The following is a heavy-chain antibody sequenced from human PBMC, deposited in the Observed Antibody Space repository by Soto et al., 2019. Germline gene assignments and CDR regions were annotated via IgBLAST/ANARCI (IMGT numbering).Heavy chain of an antibody. V-gene: IGHV2-26*01. D-gene: IGHD6-13*01. Sequence: QVTLKESGPVLVKPTETLTLTCTVSGFSLSNARMGVSWIRQPPGKALEWLAHIFSNDEKSYSTSLKSRLTISKYTSKSQVVLTITNMDPVDTATYDCALIKDLSSWYGSRSVWFAPGGQGTLVTVSA. CDR3: ALIKDLSSWYGSRSVWFAP. CDR2: IFSNDEK. J-gene: IGHJ5*02. CDR1: GFSLSNARMG.